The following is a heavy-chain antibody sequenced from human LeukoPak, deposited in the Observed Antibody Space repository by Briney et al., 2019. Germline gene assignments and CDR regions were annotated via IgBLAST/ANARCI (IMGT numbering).Heavy chain of an antibody. CDR1: GFTFSSYG. CDR2: IWFDGSNK. J-gene: IGHJ6*02. Sequence: PGGSLRLSCTASGFTFSSYGMHWVRQAPGKGLEWVAVIWFDGSNKYYADSVKGRLTISRDNSKSTLYLQMNSLRAEDTPVYYCAKAVAATGHYYFGMDVWGQGTTVTVSS. V-gene: IGHV3-33*06. CDR3: AKAVAATGHYYFGMDV. D-gene: IGHD6-19*01.